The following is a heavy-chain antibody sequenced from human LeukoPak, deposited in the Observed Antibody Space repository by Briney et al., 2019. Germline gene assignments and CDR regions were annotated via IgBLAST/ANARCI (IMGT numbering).Heavy chain of an antibody. V-gene: IGHV3-48*04. J-gene: IGHJ3*02. D-gene: IGHD1-26*01. CDR3: ARPSLPGATGAFDI. Sequence: GGSLRLSCATSGFTFSAYSLSWVRQAPGKGLEWVSHITRPGTTTYYAESVRGRFTISRDNAKNSLYLQMNSLRAEDTAVYYCARPSLPGATGAFDIWGQGTMVTVSS. CDR2: ITRPGTTT. CDR1: GFTFSAYS.